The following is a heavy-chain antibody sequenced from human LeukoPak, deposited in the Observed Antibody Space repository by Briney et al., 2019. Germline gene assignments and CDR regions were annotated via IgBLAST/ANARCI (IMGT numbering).Heavy chain of an antibody. CDR1: GYTFTSYD. J-gene: IGHJ4*02. Sequence: ASVKVSCKASGYTFTSYDINWVRQAPGQGLEWMGWISAYNGNTNYAQKLQGRVTMTTDTSTSTAYMELRSLRSDDTAVYYCARDRYYYDSSGYSSLDYWGQGTLVTVSS. CDR2: ISAYNGNT. CDR3: ARDRYYYDSSGYSSLDY. V-gene: IGHV1-18*01. D-gene: IGHD3-22*01.